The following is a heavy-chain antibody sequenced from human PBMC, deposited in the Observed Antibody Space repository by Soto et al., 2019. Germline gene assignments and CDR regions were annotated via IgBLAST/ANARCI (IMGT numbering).Heavy chain of an antibody. V-gene: IGHV4-4*02. CDR3: ARDRIAVAGTSGGAFDI. J-gene: IGHJ3*02. CDR2: IYHSGST. CDR1: GGSISSSNW. Sequence: PSETLSLTCAVSGGSISSSNWWSWVRQPPGKGLEWIGEIYHSGSTNYNPSLKSRVTISVDKSKNQFSLKLSPVTAADTAVYYCARDRIAVAGTSGGAFDIWGQGTMVTVSS. D-gene: IGHD6-19*01.